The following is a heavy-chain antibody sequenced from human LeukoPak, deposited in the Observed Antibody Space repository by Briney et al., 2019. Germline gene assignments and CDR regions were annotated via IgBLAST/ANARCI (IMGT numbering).Heavy chain of an antibody. Sequence: GGSLRLSCAASGFTFGSYAMSWVRQAPGKGLEWVSAISGSGGSTYYADSVKGRFTNSRDNSKNTLYLQMNSLRAEDTGVYYCAKDPPALYDSNENYFDYWGQGTLVTVSS. V-gene: IGHV3-23*01. J-gene: IGHJ4*02. CDR1: GFTFGSYA. CDR3: AKDPPALYDSNENYFDY. D-gene: IGHD3-22*01. CDR2: ISGSGGST.